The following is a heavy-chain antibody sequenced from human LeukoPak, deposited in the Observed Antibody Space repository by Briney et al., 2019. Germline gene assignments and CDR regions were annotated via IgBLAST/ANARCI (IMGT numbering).Heavy chain of an antibody. V-gene: IGHV1-18*01. Sequence: ASVKVSCKASGYTFNSYVISWVRQAPGQGLEWMGWINTYNGNTNYAQKLQGRVTMTTDTSTSTAYMELRSLRSDDRAMYYCARTRAEDFWSGYYGIDYWGQGTLVTVSS. CDR3: ARTRAEDFWSGYYGIDY. D-gene: IGHD3-3*01. CDR2: INTYNGNT. CDR1: GYTFNSYV. J-gene: IGHJ4*02.